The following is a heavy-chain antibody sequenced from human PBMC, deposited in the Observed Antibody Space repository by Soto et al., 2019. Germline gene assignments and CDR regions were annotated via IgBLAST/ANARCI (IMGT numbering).Heavy chain of an antibody. CDR1: GFTFSSYA. J-gene: IGHJ4*02. D-gene: IGHD3-10*01. CDR3: AKDLMVRGDVFDY. Sequence: GGSLRLSCAASGFTFSSYAMSWVRQAPGKGLEWVAVISYDGSNKYYADSVKGRFTISRDNSKNTLYLQMNSLRAEDTAVYYCAKDLMVRGDVFDYWGQGTLVTVSS. CDR2: ISYDGSNK. V-gene: IGHV3-30*18.